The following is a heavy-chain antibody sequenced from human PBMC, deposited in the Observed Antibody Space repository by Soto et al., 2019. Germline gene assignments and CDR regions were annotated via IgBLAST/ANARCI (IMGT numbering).Heavy chain of an antibody. CDR1: GGSVSSGSYY. CDR3: ARENDYGDFNWFDP. D-gene: IGHD4-17*01. Sequence: QVQLQESGPGLGKPSETLSLTCTVSGGSVSSGSYYWSWIRQPPGKGLEWIGYIYYSGSTNYNPSLKSRVTISVDTSKNQFSLKLSSVTAADTAVYYCARENDYGDFNWFDPWGQGTLVTVSS. V-gene: IGHV4-61*01. CDR2: IYYSGST. J-gene: IGHJ5*02.